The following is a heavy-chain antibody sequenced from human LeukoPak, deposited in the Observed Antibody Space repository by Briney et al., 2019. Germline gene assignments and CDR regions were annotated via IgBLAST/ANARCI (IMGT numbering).Heavy chain of an antibody. CDR3: ATDSRITGTTGY. Sequence: GASVKVSCKVSGYTLTELSMHWVRQPPGKGVEWMGGFDPEDGETIYAQKFQGRVTMTEDTSTDTAYMELSSLRSEDTAVYYCATDSRITGTTGYWGQGTLVTVSS. CDR1: GYTLTELS. CDR2: FDPEDGET. V-gene: IGHV1-24*01. D-gene: IGHD1-7*01. J-gene: IGHJ4*02.